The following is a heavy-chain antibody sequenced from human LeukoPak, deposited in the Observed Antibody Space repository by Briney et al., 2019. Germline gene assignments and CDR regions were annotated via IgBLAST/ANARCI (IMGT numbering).Heavy chain of an antibody. CDR2: IRYDGSNK. CDR1: GFTFSSYG. V-gene: IGHV3-30*02. J-gene: IGHJ4*02. Sequence: GGSLRLSCAASGFTFSSYGMHWVRQAPGKGLEWVAFIRYDGSNKYYADSVKGRFTISRDNAKNSLYLQMNSLRAEDTAVYYCARDDSSGYYWAVGLDYWGQGTLVTVSS. D-gene: IGHD3-22*01. CDR3: ARDDSSGYYWAVGLDY.